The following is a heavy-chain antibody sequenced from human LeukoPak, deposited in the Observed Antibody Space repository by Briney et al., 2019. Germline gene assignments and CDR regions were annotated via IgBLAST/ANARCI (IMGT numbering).Heavy chain of an antibody. D-gene: IGHD3-22*01. V-gene: IGHV3-49*04. J-gene: IGHJ4*02. Sequence: PGRSLRLSCTASGFTFGDYAVSWVRQAPGKGLEWVGFIRSKAYGGTTEYAASVKDRFTISRDDSKSIAYLQMNSLKTEDTAVYYCTRVVLNYYDSSGPFDYWGQGTLVTVSS. CDR1: GFTFGDYA. CDR2: IRSKAYGGTT. CDR3: TRVVLNYYDSSGPFDY.